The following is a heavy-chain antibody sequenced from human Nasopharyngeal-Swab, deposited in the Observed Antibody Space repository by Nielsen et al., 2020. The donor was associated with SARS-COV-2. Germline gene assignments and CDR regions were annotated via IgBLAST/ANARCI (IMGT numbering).Heavy chain of an antibody. V-gene: IGHV1-24*01. J-gene: IGHJ4*02. CDR2: FDPEDGET. D-gene: IGHD3-22*01. CDR3: ATTQYYYDSSGYYSFDY. Sequence: WVRQAPGQGLEWMGGFDPEDGETIYAQKFQGRATMTEDTSTDTAYMELSSLRSEDTAVYYYATTQYYYDSSGYYSFDYWGQGTLVTVSS.